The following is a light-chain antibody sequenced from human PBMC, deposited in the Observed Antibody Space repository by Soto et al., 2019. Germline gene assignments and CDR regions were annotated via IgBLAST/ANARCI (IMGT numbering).Light chain of an antibody. Sequence: DIQMTQSPSTLSASVGDRVIITCRASQAISSWLAWYQQKPGKPPRLLIYKASTLESGVPSRFSGSGSGTEFTLTINNLQPDDFATYYCQHYNSSPYTFGQGTKL. CDR3: QHYNSSPYT. CDR1: QAISSW. J-gene: IGKJ2*01. CDR2: KAS. V-gene: IGKV1-5*03.